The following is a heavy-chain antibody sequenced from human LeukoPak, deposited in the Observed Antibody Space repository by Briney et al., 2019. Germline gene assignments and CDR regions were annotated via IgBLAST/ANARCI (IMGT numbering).Heavy chain of an antibody. V-gene: IGHV3-7*01. CDR1: GFTFSSYW. CDR2: IKQDGSEK. J-gene: IGHJ3*02. CDR3: ARTVWELLGGGGDAFDI. D-gene: IGHD1-26*01. Sequence: PGGSLRLSCAASGFTFSSYWMSWVRQAPGKGLEWVANIKQDGSEKYYVDSVKGRFTISRDNAKNSLYLQMNSLRAEDTAVYYCARTVWELLGGGGDAFDIWGQGTMVTVSS.